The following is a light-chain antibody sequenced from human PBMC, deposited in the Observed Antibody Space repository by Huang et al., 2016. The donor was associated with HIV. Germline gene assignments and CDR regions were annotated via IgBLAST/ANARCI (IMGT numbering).Light chain of an antibody. V-gene: IGKV2-28*01. CDR1: QSLLHSRTFNY. Sequence: DIVMTQSPLFLSVSPGEPASISCTSSQSLLHSRTFNYLDWYRQKPGQSPQLLIYLASKQASGVPVRFSGSGSGTNVTLRISAVEPEDAATYYCMQSLQTPRAFGQGTRVEVK. CDR2: LAS. CDR3: MQSLQTPRA. J-gene: IGKJ1*01.